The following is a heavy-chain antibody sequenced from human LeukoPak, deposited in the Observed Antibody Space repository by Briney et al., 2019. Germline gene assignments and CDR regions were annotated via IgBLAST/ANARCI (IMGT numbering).Heavy chain of an antibody. D-gene: IGHD3-16*01. Sequence: GGSLRLSCAASGFTFSSYSMNWVRQAPGKGLEWVSAIIGSGDTTYYAASVKGRLTISRDNSKNTLYLQMNSLRAEDTAVYYCAKVTGGDMITYGGLDYWGQGTLVTVSS. CDR1: GFTFSSYS. V-gene: IGHV3-23*01. CDR3: AKVTGGDMITYGGLDY. J-gene: IGHJ4*02. CDR2: IIGSGDTT.